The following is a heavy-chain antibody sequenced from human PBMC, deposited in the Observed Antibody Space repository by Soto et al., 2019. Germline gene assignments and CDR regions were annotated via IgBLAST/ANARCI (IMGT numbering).Heavy chain of an antibody. J-gene: IGHJ6*02. V-gene: IGHV1-46*01. CDR3: AKDNSFWSRYGLDV. D-gene: IGHD2-8*02. CDR2: IHPGSANT. Sequence: QVQLVQSGAEVKKPGASVKISCRPSENTFTKYYVHWVRQAPGQGLEWMGVIHPGSANTNFAPMYQDIVTMTRHTSTGTVSMDVSSPSSDDTAVYYCAKDNSFWSRYGLDVLGQGTTVTVSS. CDR1: ENTFTKYY.